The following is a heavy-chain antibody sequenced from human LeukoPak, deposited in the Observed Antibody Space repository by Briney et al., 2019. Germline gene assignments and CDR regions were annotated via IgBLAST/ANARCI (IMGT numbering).Heavy chain of an antibody. Sequence: SETLSLTCTVSGGSISSHYWSWIRQPPGKGLEWIGYIYYSGSTNYNPSLKSRVTISVDTSKNQFSLKLSSVTAADTAVYYCARGLSSYLDYWGQGTLVTVSS. CDR1: GGSISSHY. J-gene: IGHJ4*02. V-gene: IGHV4-59*11. CDR2: IYYSGST. D-gene: IGHD6-6*01. CDR3: ARGLSSYLDY.